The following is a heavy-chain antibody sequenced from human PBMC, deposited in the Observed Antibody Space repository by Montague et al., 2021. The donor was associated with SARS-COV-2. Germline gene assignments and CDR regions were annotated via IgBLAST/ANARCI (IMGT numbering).Heavy chain of an antibody. Sequence: SETLSLTCTVSGGSLNKHYWSWIRKAAGKELEWLGNIFYKGNTNXNVXLLCRVSMSLDTPQNQFSLRLTSLTAADTAVYYCARSISSSGARDNWGQGILVTVS. CDR2: IFYKGNT. CDR3: ARSISSSGARDN. J-gene: IGHJ4*02. D-gene: IGHD3-22*01. CDR1: GGSLNKHY. V-gene: IGHV4-59*11.